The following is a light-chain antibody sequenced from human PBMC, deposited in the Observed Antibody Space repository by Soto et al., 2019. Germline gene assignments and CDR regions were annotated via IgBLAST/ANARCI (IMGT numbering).Light chain of an antibody. Sequence: IVFTRSPGPLSLSPGERATLSCRASQSVSSYLAWYQQKPGQAPRLLIYGASSRATGIPDRFSGSGSGTDFTLTISRLEPEDFAVYYCQQYGRSPWTFGQGTKVDIK. CDR1: QSVSSY. CDR3: QQYGRSPWT. CDR2: GAS. J-gene: IGKJ1*01. V-gene: IGKV3-20*01.